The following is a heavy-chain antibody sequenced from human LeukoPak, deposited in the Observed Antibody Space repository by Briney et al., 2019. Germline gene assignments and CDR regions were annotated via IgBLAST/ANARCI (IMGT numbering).Heavy chain of an antibody. CDR2: TYYRSKWYN. CDR1: GDSVSSNSAA. Sequence: SQTHSLTCAISGDSVSSNSAARNWIRQSPSRGLEWLGRTYYRSKWYNDYAVSVKSRITINPDTSKNQFSLQLNSVTPEDTAVYYCARVSTVVTPGGFDYWGQGTLVTVSS. D-gene: IGHD4-23*01. CDR3: ARVSTVVTPGGFDY. V-gene: IGHV6-1*01. J-gene: IGHJ4*02.